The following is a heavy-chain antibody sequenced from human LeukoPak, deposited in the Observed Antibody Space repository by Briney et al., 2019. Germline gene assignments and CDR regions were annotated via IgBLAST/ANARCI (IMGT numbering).Heavy chain of an antibody. Sequence: GGSLRLSCAASGFTFSNAWMSWVRQGPGKGLEWVGRIKSKTDGGTTDYAAPVKGRFTISRDDSKNTLYLQMNSLKTEDAAVYYCTTQRSRITMVRGVIRSDHWGQGTLVTVSS. CDR2: IKSKTDGGTT. V-gene: IGHV3-15*01. D-gene: IGHD3-10*01. J-gene: IGHJ4*02. CDR1: GFTFSNAW. CDR3: TTQRSRITMVRGVIRSDH.